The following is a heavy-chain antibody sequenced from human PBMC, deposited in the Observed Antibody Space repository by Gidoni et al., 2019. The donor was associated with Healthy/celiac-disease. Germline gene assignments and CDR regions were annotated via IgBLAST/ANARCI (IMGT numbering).Heavy chain of an antibody. CDR3: AKDSGSSSFSGMDV. CDR1: RFTFDDYA. V-gene: IGHV3-9*01. D-gene: IGHD6-6*01. Sequence: EVQLVESGGGLVQPGGSLRLSCAAARFTFDDYAMHWVRQAPGKGLEWVSGISWNSGSIGYADSVKGRFTISRDNAKNSLYLQMNSLRAEDTALYYCAKDSGSSSFSGMDVWGQGTTVTVSS. CDR2: ISWNSGSI. J-gene: IGHJ6*02.